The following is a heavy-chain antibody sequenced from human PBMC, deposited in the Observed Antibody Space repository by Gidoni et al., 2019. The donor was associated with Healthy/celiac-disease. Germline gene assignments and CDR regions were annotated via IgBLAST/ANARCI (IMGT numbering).Heavy chain of an antibody. Sequence: QVQLVQAGAEVKKPGAAVKVSCKASGNTFTGYYMHWVRQAPGQGLEWMGWINPNSGGTNYAQKFQGWVTMTRDTSISTAYMELSRLRSDDTAVYYCARAPKILYYMDVWGKGTTVTVSS. CDR3: ARAPKILYYMDV. J-gene: IGHJ6*03. V-gene: IGHV1-2*04. CDR2: INPNSGGT. CDR1: GNTFTGYY.